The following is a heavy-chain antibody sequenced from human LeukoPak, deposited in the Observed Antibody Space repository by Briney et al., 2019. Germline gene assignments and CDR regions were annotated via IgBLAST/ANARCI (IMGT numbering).Heavy chain of an antibody. CDR3: ARYTATVAGRGRFDI. CDR1: GGSITSYY. J-gene: IGHJ3*02. V-gene: IGHV4-59*08. D-gene: IGHD4-23*01. Sequence: SETLSLTCTVSGGSITSYYWSWIRQPPGKGLEWIGYIYYSGSTNYNPSLKSRVTISVDTSKNQFSLKLSSVTAADTAVYYCARYTATVAGRGRFDIWGQGTMVTVSS. CDR2: IYYSGST.